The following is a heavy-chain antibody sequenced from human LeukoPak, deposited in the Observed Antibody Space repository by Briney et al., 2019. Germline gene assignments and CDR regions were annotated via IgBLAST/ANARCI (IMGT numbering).Heavy chain of an antibody. V-gene: IGHV1-24*01. CDR2: FDPEVGET. CDR3: ATDQGTGTIYAFDI. D-gene: IGHD1-7*01. J-gene: IGHJ3*02. Sequence: GASAKDSCKLSGYTLTVLSIHSVRPAPGKGLEWVGGFDPEVGETIYAQKFRGGDTMTADTSTDTPYIEKSSVRSQRTPVSYCATDQGTGTIYAFDIWGQGTMVSVSS. CDR1: GYTLTVLS.